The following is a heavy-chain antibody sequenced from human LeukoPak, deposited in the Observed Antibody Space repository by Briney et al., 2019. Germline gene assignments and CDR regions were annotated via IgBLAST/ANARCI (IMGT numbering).Heavy chain of an antibody. D-gene: IGHD6-13*01. Sequence: PSETLSLTCAVYGGSFSGYYWSWIRQPPGKGLEWIGEINHSGSTNYNPSLKSRVTISVDTSKNQFSLKLSSVTAADTAVYYCARAGSSWYGHWFDPWGQGTLVTVSS. CDR1: GGSFSGYY. J-gene: IGHJ5*02. CDR2: INHSGST. CDR3: ARAGSSWYGHWFDP. V-gene: IGHV4-34*01.